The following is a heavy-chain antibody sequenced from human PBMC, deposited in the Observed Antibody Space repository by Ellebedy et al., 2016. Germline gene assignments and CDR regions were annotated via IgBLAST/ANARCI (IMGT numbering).Heavy chain of an antibody. CDR2: ISWNSGSI. V-gene: IGHV3-9*01. J-gene: IGHJ6*03. CDR3: AKASHYYYYMDV. CDR1: GFTFDDYA. Sequence: GGSLRLXXAASGFTFDDYAMHWVRQAPGKGLEWVSGISWNSGSIGYADSVKGRFTISRDNAKNSLYLQMNSLRAEDTALYYCAKASHYYYYMDVWGKGTTVTVSS.